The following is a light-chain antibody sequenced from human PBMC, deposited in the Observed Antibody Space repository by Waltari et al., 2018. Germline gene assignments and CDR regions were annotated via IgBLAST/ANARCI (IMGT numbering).Light chain of an antibody. V-gene: IGKV1-39*01. Sequence: DIQMTQSPSSLSASVGDRVTITCRSSKRISSYLNWYQQKPGKATKLLIYTASTLQSGVPVRFSDNGSKTEFTLTIISLQPEDFATYYCQQSYTAPQTFGPVTNVAIK. CDR2: TAS. J-gene: IGKJ1*01. CDR1: KRISSY. CDR3: QQSYTAPQT.